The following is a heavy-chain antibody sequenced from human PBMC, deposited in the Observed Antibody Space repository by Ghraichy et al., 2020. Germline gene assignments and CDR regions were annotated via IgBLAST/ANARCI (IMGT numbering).Heavy chain of an antibody. CDR3: ARHPPTNYDILTGYQAAGWFDP. V-gene: IGHV4-4*09. CDR2: IYTSGST. CDR1: GGSISSYY. J-gene: IGHJ5*02. Sequence: TLSLTCTVSGGSISSYYWSWIRQPPGKGPEWIGYIYTSGSTNYNPSLKSRVTISVDTSKNQFSLKPSSVTAADTAVYYCARHPPTNYDILTGYQAAGWFDPWGQGTLVTVSS. D-gene: IGHD3-9*01.